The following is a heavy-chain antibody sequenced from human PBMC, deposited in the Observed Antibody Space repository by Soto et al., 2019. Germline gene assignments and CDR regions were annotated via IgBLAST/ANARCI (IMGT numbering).Heavy chain of an antibody. CDR3: ATPYYFNH. D-gene: IGHD3-16*01. Sequence: GGSLRLSCAASGFMFSAYTMNWVRQAPGKGLEWLSSISDDSSYIDYADSLRGRFTVSRDNARNSLYLQIDSLGVEDTAVYYCATPYYFNHWGPGTMVTVSS. CDR2: ISDDSSYI. CDR1: GFMFSAYT. V-gene: IGHV3-21*06. J-gene: IGHJ1*01.